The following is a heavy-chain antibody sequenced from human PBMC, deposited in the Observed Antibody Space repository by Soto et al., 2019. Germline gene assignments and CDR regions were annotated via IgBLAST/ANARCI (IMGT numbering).Heavy chain of an antibody. CDR3: TTGRYFDWSNYYYYGMDV. Sequence: GGSLRLSCAASGFTFSNAWMSWVRQAPGKGLEWVGRIKSKTDGGTTDYAAPVKGRFTISRDDSKNTLYLQMNSLKTEDTAVYYCTTGRYFDWSNYYYYGMDVWGQGTTVTVSS. V-gene: IGHV3-15*01. J-gene: IGHJ6*02. CDR2: IKSKTDGGTT. D-gene: IGHD3-9*01. CDR1: GFTFSNAW.